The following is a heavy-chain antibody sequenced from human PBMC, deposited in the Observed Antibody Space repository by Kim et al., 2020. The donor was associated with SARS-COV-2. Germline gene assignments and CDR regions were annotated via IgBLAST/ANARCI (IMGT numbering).Heavy chain of an antibody. CDR1: GGSISSESHY. V-gene: IGHV4-39*07. Sequence: SETLSLTCSVSGGSISSESHYCGWIRQSPETGLEWIANINYIGSIYYNPSLRSRVTISVDTSKNQFSLKLSSVTAADTAVYYCARVRVESSFYGLDVWG. D-gene: IGHD3-3*01. J-gene: IGHJ6*02. CDR2: INYIGSI. CDR3: ARVRVESSFYGLDV.